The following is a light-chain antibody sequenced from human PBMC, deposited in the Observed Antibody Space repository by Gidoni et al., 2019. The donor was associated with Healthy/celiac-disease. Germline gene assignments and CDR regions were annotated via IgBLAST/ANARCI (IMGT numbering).Light chain of an antibody. CDR1: QSFSSSY. CDR3: QQYGSS. Sequence: ILFTQSPGTLSLSPGERATLSCRVSQSFSSSYLAWYQQKPGQAPRLHIYGASSRANGIPDRFSGSGSGTDFTLTISRLEPEDFAVYYCQQYGSSFGQGTKLEIK. J-gene: IGKJ2*01. V-gene: IGKV3-20*01. CDR2: GAS.